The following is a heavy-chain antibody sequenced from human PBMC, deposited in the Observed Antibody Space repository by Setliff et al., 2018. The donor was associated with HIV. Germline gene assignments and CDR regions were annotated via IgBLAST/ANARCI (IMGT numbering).Heavy chain of an antibody. V-gene: IGHV4-39*01. CDR2: IYYGGST. J-gene: IGHJ4*02. D-gene: IGHD3-10*01. CDR3: ARVVRGVIYFDY. CDR1: GGSISSGGYC. Sequence: PSETLSLTCSVSGGSISSGGYCWSWIRQPPGKRLEWLGSIYYGGSTSYNPSLSSRLTISVDTSKNQFSLKLSSVTAADTAVYYCARVVRGVIYFDYWGQGTLVTVSS.